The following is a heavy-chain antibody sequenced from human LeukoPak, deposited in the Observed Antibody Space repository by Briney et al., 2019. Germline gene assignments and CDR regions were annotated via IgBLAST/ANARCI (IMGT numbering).Heavy chain of an antibody. V-gene: IGHV4-61*01. D-gene: IGHD3-10*01. Sequence: SQTLSLTCTVSGGSVSNGNYYWSWLRQPPGKALEWIGYIYYSGSTNYNPSLEGRVTISVDTSKNQFSVKLSSVTAADTAVYYCARSQNYYGSGDYWSQGTLVTVSS. J-gene: IGHJ4*02. CDR1: GGSVSNGNYY. CDR2: IYYSGST. CDR3: ARSQNYYGSGDY.